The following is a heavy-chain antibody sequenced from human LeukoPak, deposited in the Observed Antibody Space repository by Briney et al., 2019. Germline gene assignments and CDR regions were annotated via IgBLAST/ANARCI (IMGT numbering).Heavy chain of an antibody. V-gene: IGHV4-61*02. CDR1: GGSISSGRYY. CDR2: IYTSGST. J-gene: IGHJ4*02. Sequence: SETLSLTCTVSGGSISSGRYYWSWIRQPAGKGLEWIGRIYTSGSTNYNPSLKSRVTISVDTSKNQFSLKLSSVTAADTAVYYCARDSFNGWFDYWGQGTLVTVSS. CDR3: ARDSFNGWFDY. D-gene: IGHD2-8*01.